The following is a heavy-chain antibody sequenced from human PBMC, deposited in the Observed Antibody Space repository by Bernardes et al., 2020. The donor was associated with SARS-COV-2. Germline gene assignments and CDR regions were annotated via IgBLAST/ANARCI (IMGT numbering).Heavy chain of an antibody. Sequence: GGSLRLSCAASGFTFDDYAMHWVRQAPGKGLEWVSGISWNSGSIGYADSVKGRFTISRDNAKNSLYLQMNSLRAEDTALYYCAKVAAAGSYGMDVWGQGTTVTVSS. CDR1: GFTFDDYA. CDR3: AKVAAAGSYGMDV. CDR2: ISWNSGSI. D-gene: IGHD6-13*01. V-gene: IGHV3-9*01. J-gene: IGHJ6*02.